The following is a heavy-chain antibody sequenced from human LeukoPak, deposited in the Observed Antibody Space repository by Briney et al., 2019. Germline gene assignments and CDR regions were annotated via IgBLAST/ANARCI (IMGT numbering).Heavy chain of an antibody. CDR2: ISSSSSYI. CDR3: ASKGYGDYTFDY. D-gene: IGHD4-17*01. Sequence: PGGSLRLSCAASGFTFSSYSMNWVRQAPGKGLEWVSSISSSSSYIYYADSVKGRFTISRDNAKNSLYLQMNSLRAEDTAVYYCASKGYGDYTFDYWGQGTLVTVSS. CDR1: GFTFSSYS. J-gene: IGHJ4*02. V-gene: IGHV3-21*01.